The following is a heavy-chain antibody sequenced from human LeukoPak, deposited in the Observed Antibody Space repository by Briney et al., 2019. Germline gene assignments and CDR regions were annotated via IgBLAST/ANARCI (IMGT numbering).Heavy chain of an antibody. CDR3: ARVGGDYSDAFDI. D-gene: IGHD4-11*01. V-gene: IGHV4-59*01. Sequence: SETLSLTCTVSGGPISSYYWSWIRQPPGKGLEWIGYIYYSGSTNYNPSLKSRVTISVDTSKNQFSLKLSSVTAADTAVYYCARVGGDYSDAFDIWGQGTMVTVSS. J-gene: IGHJ3*02. CDR1: GGPISSYY. CDR2: IYYSGST.